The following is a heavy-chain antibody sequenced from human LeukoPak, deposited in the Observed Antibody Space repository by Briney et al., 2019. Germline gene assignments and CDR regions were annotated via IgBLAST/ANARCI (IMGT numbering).Heavy chain of an antibody. Sequence: PGGSLRLSCAASGYTFSTYSMNWVRQAPGKGLEWVSSISSSSSYIYYADSVKGRFTISRDNAKNSLYLQMNSLRAEDTAVYYCARRTGEQWLVWGFDYWGQGTLVTVSS. D-gene: IGHD6-19*01. CDR3: ARRTGEQWLVWGFDY. J-gene: IGHJ4*02. V-gene: IGHV3-21*01. CDR1: GYTFSTYS. CDR2: ISSSSSYI.